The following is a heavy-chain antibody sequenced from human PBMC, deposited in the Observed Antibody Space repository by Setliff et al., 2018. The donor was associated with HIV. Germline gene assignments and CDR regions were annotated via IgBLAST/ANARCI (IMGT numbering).Heavy chain of an antibody. V-gene: IGHV5-51*01. CDR1: GYKFTTYW. CDR2: IYPDDSDT. CDR3: ARRNDYYYYMDV. J-gene: IGHJ6*03. Sequence: GESLKISCKGSGYKFTTYWIAWVRQMPGKGLEWMGIIYPDDSDTRYSPSFQGRVTISADKSISTAYLQWSSLKASDTAMYYCARRNDYYYYMDVWGAGTTVTVSS.